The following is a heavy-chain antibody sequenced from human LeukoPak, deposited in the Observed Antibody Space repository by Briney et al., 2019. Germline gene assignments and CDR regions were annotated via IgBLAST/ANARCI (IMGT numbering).Heavy chain of an antibody. CDR1: GFTFSSYS. D-gene: IGHD4-23*01. J-gene: IGHJ4*02. V-gene: IGHV3-21*01. CDR2: ISSSSSYI. CDR3: ARDVKVGGAIDY. Sequence: GGSLRLSCAASGFTFSSYSMNWARQAPGKGLEWVSSISSSSSYIYYADSVKGRFTISRDNAKNSLYLQMNSLRAEDTAVYYCARDVKVGGAIDYWGQGTLVTVSS.